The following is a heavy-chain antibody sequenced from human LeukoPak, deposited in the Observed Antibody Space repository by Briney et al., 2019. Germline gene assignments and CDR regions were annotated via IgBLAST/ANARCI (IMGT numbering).Heavy chain of an antibody. CDR1: GFMFSSNW. V-gene: IGHV3-7*01. J-gene: IGHJ4*02. CDR3: TTEVPNGDLRFDY. D-gene: IGHD4-17*01. CDR2: IKEDGTEA. Sequence: GGSLRLSCAASGFMFSSNWMSWVRLAPGKGLEWVANIKEDGTEAYYVDSVKGRFTISRDDSKNTLSLQMSGLRAEDTALYYCTTEVPNGDLRFDYWGQGTLVTVSS.